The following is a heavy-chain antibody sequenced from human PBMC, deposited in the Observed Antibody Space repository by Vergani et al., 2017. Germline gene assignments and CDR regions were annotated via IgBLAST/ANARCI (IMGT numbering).Heavy chain of an antibody. CDR2: ISAYNGNT. CDR1: GYTFTSYG. Sequence: QVQLVQSGAEVKKPGASVKVSCKASGYTFTSYGISWVRQAPGQGLEWMGWISAYNGNTNYAQKLQGRVTMTTDTSTSTAYMELRSLRSDDTAVYYCAKPSASPDFWSGEGFDYWGQGTLVTVSS. J-gene: IGHJ4*02. D-gene: IGHD3-3*01. V-gene: IGHV1-18*01. CDR3: AKPSASPDFWSGEGFDY.